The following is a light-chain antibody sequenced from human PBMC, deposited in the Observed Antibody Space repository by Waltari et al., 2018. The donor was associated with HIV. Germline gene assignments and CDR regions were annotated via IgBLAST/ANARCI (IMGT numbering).Light chain of an antibody. CDR2: KAS. Sequence: DIQLTQSPSALSASVGDTVTITCRASQTISTWFGWYQQKPGKAPKLLIYKASFLQSGVPSRFSGSGSGTEYTLTISSLQPEDFATYYGQQYTTTWTFGQGTKVELK. V-gene: IGKV1-5*03. CDR3: QQYTTTWT. J-gene: IGKJ1*01. CDR1: QTISTW.